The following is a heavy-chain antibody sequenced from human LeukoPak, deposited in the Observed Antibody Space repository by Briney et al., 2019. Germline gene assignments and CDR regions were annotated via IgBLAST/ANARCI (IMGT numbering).Heavy chain of an antibody. Sequence: GGSLRLSCAASGFTFSSYGMHWVRQAPGKGLEWVAVISYDGSNKYYADSVKGRFTISRDNSKNTLYLQMNSLRAEDTAVYYCAKDAGRRITMVRGVLYYYGMDVWGQGTTVTVSS. J-gene: IGHJ6*02. V-gene: IGHV3-30*18. D-gene: IGHD3-10*01. CDR2: ISYDGSNK. CDR3: AKDAGRRITMVRGVLYYYGMDV. CDR1: GFTFSSYG.